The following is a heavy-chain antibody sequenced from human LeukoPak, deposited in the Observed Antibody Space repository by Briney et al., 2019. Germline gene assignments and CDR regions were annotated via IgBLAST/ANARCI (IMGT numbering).Heavy chain of an antibody. J-gene: IGHJ6*03. CDR1: GFTFSSYS. CDR3: AGTTSSWGYFYMDV. CDR2: ISSSSTI. D-gene: IGHD1-26*01. Sequence: GGSLRLSCAASGFTFSSYSMNWVRQAPGKGLEWVSYISSSSTIYYADSVKGRFTISRDNSKNTLYLQMNGLRVDDTAVYYCAGTTSSWGYFYMDVWGKGTTVTVSS. V-gene: IGHV3-48*01.